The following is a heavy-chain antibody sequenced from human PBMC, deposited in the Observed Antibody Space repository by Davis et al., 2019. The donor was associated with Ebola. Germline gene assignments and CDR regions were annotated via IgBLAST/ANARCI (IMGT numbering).Heavy chain of an antibody. D-gene: IGHD1-26*01. V-gene: IGHV4-61*08. J-gene: IGHJ4*02. CDR2: INHGGST. Sequence: PGGSLRLSCTVSGGSISSGDYYWCWIRQPPGKGLEWIGEINHGGSTNYTPSLKSRVTVSVDTSKNQFSLKLSSVTAADTAVYYCAREEQLDLWVFDYWGQGTLVTVSS. CDR3: AREEQLDLWVFDY. CDR1: GGSISSGDYY.